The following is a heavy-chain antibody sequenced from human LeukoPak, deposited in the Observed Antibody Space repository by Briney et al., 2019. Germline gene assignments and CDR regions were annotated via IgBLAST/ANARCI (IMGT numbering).Heavy chain of an antibody. CDR3: AQLGLPLRRAFDI. CDR1: GFTFSSHS. V-gene: IGHV3-21*01. D-gene: IGHD1-1*01. J-gene: IGHJ3*02. Sequence: KPGGSLRLSCAASGFTFSSHSMNWVRQAPGKGLEWVSSISSNNNYLHYADSVKGRFTISRDNAKNSLHLQMNSLRAEDTAVYYCAQLGLPLRRAFDIWGQGTMVTVSS. CDR2: ISSNNNYL.